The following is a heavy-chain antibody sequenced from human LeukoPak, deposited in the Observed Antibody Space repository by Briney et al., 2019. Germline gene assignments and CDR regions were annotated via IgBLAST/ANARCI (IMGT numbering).Heavy chain of an antibody. V-gene: IGHV4-39*07. Sequence: SETLSLTCTVSGGSISSSSYYWGWIRQPPGKGLEWIGSIYYSGSTYYNPSLKSRVTISVDTSKNQFSLKLSSVTAADTAVYYCARGQYYYGSGGIDYWGQGTLVTVSS. CDR1: GGSISSSSYY. CDR2: IYYSGST. D-gene: IGHD3-10*01. J-gene: IGHJ4*02. CDR3: ARGQYYYGSGGIDY.